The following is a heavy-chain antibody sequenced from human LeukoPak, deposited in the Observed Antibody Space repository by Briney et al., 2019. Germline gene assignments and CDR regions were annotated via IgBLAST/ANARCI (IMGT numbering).Heavy chain of an antibody. CDR3: ARDLEGNSGWFPIQNWFDP. CDR1: GFTFSSYT. CDR2: ISSSSSYI. Sequence: PGGSLRPSCAASGFTFSSYTMNCVRQPPPKGLEWVSSISSSSSYIYYADSLKGRFTISRDNAKNSLYLQMNSRRAEDTAVYYCARDLEGNSGWFPIQNWFDPWGQGTLVTVSS. J-gene: IGHJ5*02. D-gene: IGHD6-19*01. V-gene: IGHV3-21*01.